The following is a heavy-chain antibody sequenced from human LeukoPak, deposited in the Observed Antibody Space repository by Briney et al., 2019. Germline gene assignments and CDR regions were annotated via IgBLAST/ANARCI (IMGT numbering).Heavy chain of an antibody. CDR2: IIPILGIA. J-gene: IGHJ5*02. V-gene: IGHV1-69*04. D-gene: IGHD2-2*02. CDR1: GGTFSSYA. CDR3: ATERAYCSSTSCYTEPWFDP. Sequence: ASVKVSCKASGGTFSSYAISWVRQAPGQGLEWMGRIIPILGIANYAQKFQGRVTITADKSTSTAYMELSSLRSEDTAVYYCATERAYCSSTSCYTEPWFDPWGQGTLVTVSS.